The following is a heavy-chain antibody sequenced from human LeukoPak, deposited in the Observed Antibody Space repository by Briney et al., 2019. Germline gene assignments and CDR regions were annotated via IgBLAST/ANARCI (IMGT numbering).Heavy chain of an antibody. CDR3: ARQTNSCHDY. D-gene: IGHD2-2*01. Sequence: GGSLRLSCTASGFTLSGSHMHWVRQAPGKGLEWVGHIRRNYETAYGASVKGRFTISRDDSKNMAYLHMNSLRSEETAFYFCARQTNSCHDYWGQGTLVTVSS. J-gene: IGHJ4*02. CDR2: IRRNYET. V-gene: IGHV3-73*01. CDR1: GFTLSGSH.